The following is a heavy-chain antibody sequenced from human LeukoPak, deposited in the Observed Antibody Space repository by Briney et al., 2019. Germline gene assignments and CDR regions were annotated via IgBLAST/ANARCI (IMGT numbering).Heavy chain of an antibody. CDR3: ARKNDAFDI. Sequence: GGSLRLSCAASGFTVSSNYMSWVRQAPGKGLEWVSYISSSSSTIYYADSVKGRFTISRDNAKNSLYLQMNSLRAEDTAVYYCARKNDAFDIWGQGTMVTVSS. CDR2: ISSSSSTI. V-gene: IGHV3-48*01. J-gene: IGHJ3*02. CDR1: GFTVSSNY.